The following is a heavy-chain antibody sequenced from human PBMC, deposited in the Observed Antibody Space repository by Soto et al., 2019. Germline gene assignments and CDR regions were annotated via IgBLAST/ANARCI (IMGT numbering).Heavy chain of an antibody. CDR1: GYSISSGNY. J-gene: IGHJ6*02. V-gene: IGHV4-38-2*01. CDR3: RSSTSCYDESCVDV. D-gene: IGHD2-2*01. CDR2: LYHIGST. Sequence: SETLSLTCAVSGYSISSGNYWAWIRQPLGRGLEWIGSLYHIGSTHYNTSLKSRVTISVDTSKNHFPLELSSVTAADTAIYYCRSSTSCYDESCVDVWGQGTMVTVSS.